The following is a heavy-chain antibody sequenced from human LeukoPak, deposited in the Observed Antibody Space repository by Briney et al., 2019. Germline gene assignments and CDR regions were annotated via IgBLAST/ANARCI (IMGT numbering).Heavy chain of an antibody. D-gene: IGHD5-18*01. CDR1: GFSLTNARMG. V-gene: IGHV2-26*01. CDR2: IFSNDEK. CDR3: AHGTGDTAMVAEY. Sequence: SGPTLVNPTETLTLTCTVSGFSLTNARMGVSWIRQPPGKALEWLAHIFSNDEKSYSTSLKSRLTITKDTSKNQVVLTMTNMDPVDTATYYCAHGTGDTAMVAEYWGQGTLVTVSS. J-gene: IGHJ4*02.